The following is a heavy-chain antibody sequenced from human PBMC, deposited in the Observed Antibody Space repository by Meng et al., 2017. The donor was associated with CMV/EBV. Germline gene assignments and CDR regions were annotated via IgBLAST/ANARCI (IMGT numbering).Heavy chain of an antibody. CDR1: GFTFSSYA. J-gene: IGHJ5*02. D-gene: IGHD3-10*01. V-gene: IGHV3-49*04. CDR3: TRAIIAPHHYGSGNYFRWFDP. Sequence: GESLKISCAASGFTFSSYAMSWVRQAPGKGLEWVGFIRSKAFGGTIEYATSVKGRFTISRDDSKTIAYLQMNSLKIEDTAVYYCTRAIIAPHHYGSGNYFRWFDPWGQGTLVTVSS. CDR2: IRSKAFGGTI.